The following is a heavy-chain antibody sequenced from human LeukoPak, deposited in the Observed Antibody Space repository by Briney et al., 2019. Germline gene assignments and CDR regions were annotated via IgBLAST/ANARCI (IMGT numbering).Heavy chain of an antibody. V-gene: IGHV3-30*04. CDR2: ISYDGSNK. CDR1: GFTFSSYA. Sequence: GGSLRLSCAASGFTFSSYAMHWVRQAPGKGLEWVAVISYDGSNKYYADSVKGRFTISRDNSKNTLYLQMNSLRAEDTAVYYCAKDTLASTTPDYHLDYWGQGTLVTVSS. D-gene: IGHD4-17*01. CDR3: AKDTLASTTPDYHLDY. J-gene: IGHJ4*02.